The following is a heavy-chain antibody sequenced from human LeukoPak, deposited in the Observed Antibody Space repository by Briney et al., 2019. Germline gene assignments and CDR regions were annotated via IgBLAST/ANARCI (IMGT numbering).Heavy chain of an antibody. CDR2: IINDGSST. CDR1: GFNFKNYW. J-gene: IGHJ6*02. Sequence: GGSLRLSCAASGFNFKNYWMHWVRQAPGKGLEWVSRIINDGSSTTYADSVKGRFTISRDNAKNSLYLQMNSLRAEDTAVYYCARALWSGPVYYGMDVWGQGTTVTVSS. D-gene: IGHD3-10*01. CDR3: ARALWSGPVYYGMDV. V-gene: IGHV3-74*01.